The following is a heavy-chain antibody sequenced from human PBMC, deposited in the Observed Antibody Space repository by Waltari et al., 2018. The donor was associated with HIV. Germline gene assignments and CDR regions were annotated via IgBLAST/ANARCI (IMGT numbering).Heavy chain of an antibody. Sequence: QVQLQESGPGLVKPSETLSLTCTVSGGSISGYSWSWIRQPPVKGLEWIGYIYYSGYTTYHPSLKRRVTISVDTSKNHFSLKLSSVTAADTAVYYCASTLAAAGTRGWFDPWGQGTLVTVSS. J-gene: IGHJ5*02. D-gene: IGHD6-13*01. CDR1: GGSISGYS. V-gene: IGHV4-59*01. CDR3: ASTLAAAGTRGWFDP. CDR2: IYYSGYT.